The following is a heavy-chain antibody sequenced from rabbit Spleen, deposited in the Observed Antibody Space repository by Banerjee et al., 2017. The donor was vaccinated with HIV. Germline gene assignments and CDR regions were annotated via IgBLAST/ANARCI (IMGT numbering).Heavy chain of an antibody. CDR2: SYAGSSGST. J-gene: IGHJ6*01. CDR1: GFSFNSGYD. Sequence: QSLEESGGGLVKPGASLTLTCKASGFSFNSGYDMCWVRQAPGKGLEWIACSYAGSSGSTYSAIWATGRFTISKTSSTTVTLQMTSLTAADTATYFCARDTSSSFSSYGMDLWGPGTLVTVS. D-gene: IGHD1-1*01. CDR3: ARDTSSSFSSYGMDL. V-gene: IGHV1S40*01.